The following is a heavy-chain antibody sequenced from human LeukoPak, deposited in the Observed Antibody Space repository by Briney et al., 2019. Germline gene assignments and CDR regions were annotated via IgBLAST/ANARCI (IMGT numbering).Heavy chain of an antibody. V-gene: IGHV3-7*01. CDR1: GFTFSSYW. J-gene: IGHJ4*02. CDR3: ARARFKGRFDY. CDR2: IKQDGSEK. Sequence: PGGSLRLSCAASGFTFSSYWMTWVRQAPGEGLEWVANIKQDGSEKYYVDSVKGRFTISRDNAKNSLYLQMNSLRAEDTAVYYCARARFKGRFDYWGQGTLVTVSS.